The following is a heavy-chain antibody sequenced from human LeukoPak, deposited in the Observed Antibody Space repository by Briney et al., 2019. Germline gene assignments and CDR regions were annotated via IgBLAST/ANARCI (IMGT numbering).Heavy chain of an antibody. CDR1: GFTFSSHG. V-gene: IGHV3-9*03. J-gene: IGHJ1*01. D-gene: IGHD4-17*01. CDR3: AKGGFLDGDYEYFQH. Sequence: GGSLRLSCGASGFTFSSHGMNWVRQAPGKGLEWVSGISWNSGSIGYADSVKGRFTISRDNAKNSLYLQMNSLRAEDMALYYCAKGGFLDGDYEYFQHWGQGTLVTVSS. CDR2: ISWNSGSI.